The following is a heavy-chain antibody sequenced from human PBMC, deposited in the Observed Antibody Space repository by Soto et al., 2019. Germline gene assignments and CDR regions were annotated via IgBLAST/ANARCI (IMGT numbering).Heavy chain of an antibody. CDR2: IYYSGST. CDR1: GGSISSYY. V-gene: IGHV4-59*01. D-gene: IGHD3-10*01. CDR3: ARNYGSGSSNYYYGMDV. Sequence: PSETLSLTCTVSGGSISSYYWSWIRQPPGKGLEWIGYIYYSGSTNYNPSLKSRVTISVDTSKNQISLKLSSVTAADTAVYYCARNYGSGSSNYYYGMDVWGQGTTVTVSS. J-gene: IGHJ6*02.